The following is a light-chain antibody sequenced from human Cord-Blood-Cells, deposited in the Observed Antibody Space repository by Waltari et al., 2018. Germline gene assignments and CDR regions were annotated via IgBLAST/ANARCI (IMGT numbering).Light chain of an antibody. J-gene: IGKJ2*01. Sequence: EIVLTQSPATLSFSPGERATLSCRASQSVSSYLAGYQQKPGQAPRLLIYEASNRATGIPARFSGSGSGTDFTLTISSLEPEDFAVYYCQQRSNWPRTFGQGTKLEIK. V-gene: IGKV3-11*01. CDR3: QQRSNWPRT. CDR1: QSVSSY. CDR2: EAS.